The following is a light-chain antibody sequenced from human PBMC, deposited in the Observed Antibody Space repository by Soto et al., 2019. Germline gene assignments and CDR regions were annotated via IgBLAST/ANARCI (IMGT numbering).Light chain of an antibody. CDR1: QTVGGRY. V-gene: IGKV3-20*01. Sequence: EIVLTQSAAPLSLSLGERATLSCRASQTVGGRYLAWFQQKPGQTPRLLIYGASTRAAGVPDRFSGSGSGTDFSLAINSLEPEDFAVYYCLQYVSSPWTFGQGTKVEV. CDR3: LQYVSSPWT. J-gene: IGKJ1*01. CDR2: GAS.